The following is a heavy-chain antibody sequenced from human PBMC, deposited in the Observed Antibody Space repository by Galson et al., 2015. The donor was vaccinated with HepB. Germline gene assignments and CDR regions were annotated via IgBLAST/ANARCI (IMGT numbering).Heavy chain of an antibody. Sequence: SVKVSCKASGGTFSSYAISWVRQAPGQGLEWMEGIIPIFGTANYAQKFQGRVTITADESTSTAYMELSSLRSEDTAVYYCARDYGWELREGWFDPWGQGTLVTVSS. D-gene: IGHD2-15*01. V-gene: IGHV1-69*13. J-gene: IGHJ5*02. CDR3: ARDYGWELREGWFDP. CDR1: GGTFSSYA. CDR2: IIPIFGTA.